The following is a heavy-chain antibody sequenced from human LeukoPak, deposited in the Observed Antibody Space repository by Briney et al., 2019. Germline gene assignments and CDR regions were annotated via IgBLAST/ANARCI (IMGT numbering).Heavy chain of an antibody. D-gene: IGHD3-22*01. Sequence: ASVKVSCKASGYTFTSYAMHWVRQAPGQRLECMGWINAGNGNTKYSQEFQGRVTITRDTSASTAYMELSSLRSEDMAVYYCARGDSSGYYYDGAFDIWGQGTMVTVSS. V-gene: IGHV1-3*03. CDR3: ARGDSSGYYYDGAFDI. CDR1: GYTFTSYA. CDR2: INAGNGNT. J-gene: IGHJ3*02.